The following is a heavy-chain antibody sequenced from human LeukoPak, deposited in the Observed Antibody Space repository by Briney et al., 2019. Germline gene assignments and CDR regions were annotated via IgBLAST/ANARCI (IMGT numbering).Heavy chain of an antibody. CDR1: GFTFSSYW. J-gene: IGHJ1*01. Sequence: GGSLRLSCAASGFTFSSYWMSWVRRAPGKGLEWVANIKQDGSEKYYVDSVKGRFTISRDNAKNSLYLQMNSLRAEDTAVSYCARDQVEQWLVPEYFQHWGQGTLVTVSS. CDR3: ARDQVEQWLVPEYFQH. D-gene: IGHD6-19*01. V-gene: IGHV3-7*01. CDR2: IKQDGSEK.